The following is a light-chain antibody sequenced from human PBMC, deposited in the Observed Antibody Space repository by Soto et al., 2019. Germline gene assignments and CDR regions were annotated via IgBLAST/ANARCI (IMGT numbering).Light chain of an antibody. Sequence: EIVMTQSLASLSVSPGERATLSCRASQSVSSNLARYQQKPGQAPRLLIYGASTRATGIPARFSGSGSGTEFTLTISSLQSEDFAVYYCQQYNNWPRTFGQGTKVDIK. CDR1: QSVSSN. CDR2: GAS. CDR3: QQYNNWPRT. J-gene: IGKJ1*01. V-gene: IGKV3-15*01.